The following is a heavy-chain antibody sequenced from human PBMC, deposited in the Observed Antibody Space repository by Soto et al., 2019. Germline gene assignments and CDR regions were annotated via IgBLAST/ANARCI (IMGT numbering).Heavy chain of an antibody. CDR1: GGSFSGYY. V-gene: IGHV4-34*01. D-gene: IGHD6-19*01. CDR2: INHDGST. J-gene: IGHJ4*02. CDR3: ARGQYLSGWYTFDY. Sequence: QVQLQQWGAGLLKPSETLSLTCAVSGGSFSGYYWTWIRQPPGKGLEWIGEINHDGSTDSNPSLKSRVTISVDTSKNQFSLKLTSVTAADRAMYYCARGQYLSGWYTFDYWGQGTPVTVSS.